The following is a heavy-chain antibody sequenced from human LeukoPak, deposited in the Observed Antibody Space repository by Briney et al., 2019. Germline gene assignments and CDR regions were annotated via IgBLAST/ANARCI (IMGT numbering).Heavy chain of an antibody. J-gene: IGHJ4*02. CDR1: GSTFSSYG. V-gene: IGHV3-30*18. Sequence: GGPLRLSCAASGSTFSSYGMHWVRQAPGKGLEWVAVISYDGSNKYYADSVKGRFTISRDNSKNTLYLQMNSLRAEDTAVYYCAKEPAYWGQGTLVTVS. CDR2: ISYDGSNK. CDR3: AKEPAY.